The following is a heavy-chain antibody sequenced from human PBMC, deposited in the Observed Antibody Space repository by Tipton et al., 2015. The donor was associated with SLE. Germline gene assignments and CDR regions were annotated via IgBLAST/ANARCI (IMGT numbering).Heavy chain of an antibody. CDR2: ISAYNGNT. V-gene: IGHV1-18*01. CDR1: GYTFTSYG. J-gene: IGHJ4*02. CDR3: ARVSRRHPIIGGGGKSDY. Sequence: QLVQSGAEVKKPGASVKVSCKASGYTFTSYGISWVRQAPGQGLEWMGWISAYNGNTNYAQKLQGRVTMTTDTSTSTAYMELRSLRSDDSAVYYCARVSRRHPIIGGGGKSDYWGQGTLVTVSS. D-gene: IGHD2-15*01.